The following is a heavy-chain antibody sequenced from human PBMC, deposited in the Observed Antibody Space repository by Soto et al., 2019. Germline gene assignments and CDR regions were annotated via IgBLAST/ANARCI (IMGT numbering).Heavy chain of an antibody. Sequence: GGSLRLSCAASGFTFSNYGMHWVRQVPGKGLEWVAIISYDGSVKYFGDSVKGRFTISRDDSQHTLFLQMSSPRAEDTAVYYCAKPSEPFRAPYYFDSWGQGT. CDR3: AKPSEPFRAPYYFDS. D-gene: IGHD1-26*01. CDR1: GFTFSNYG. V-gene: IGHV3-30*18. CDR2: ISYDGSVK. J-gene: IGHJ4*02.